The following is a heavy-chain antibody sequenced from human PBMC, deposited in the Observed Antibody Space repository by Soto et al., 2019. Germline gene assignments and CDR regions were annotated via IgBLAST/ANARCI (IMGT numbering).Heavy chain of an antibody. CDR3: ARAGSSGWYFDY. J-gene: IGHJ4*02. CDR1: GGSISSHY. Sequence: QVQLQESGPGLVKPSETLSLTCTVSGGSISSHYWSWIRQPPGRGLEWIGYIYYSGSTNYNPSLKSRVTISVDTSKNQFSPKLSSVTAADTAVYYCARAGSSGWYFDYWGQGTLVTVSS. CDR2: IYYSGST. D-gene: IGHD6-19*01. V-gene: IGHV4-59*11.